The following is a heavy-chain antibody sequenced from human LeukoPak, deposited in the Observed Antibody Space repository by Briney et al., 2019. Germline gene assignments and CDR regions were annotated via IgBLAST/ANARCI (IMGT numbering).Heavy chain of an antibody. CDR2: INHSGST. D-gene: IGHD3-10*01. J-gene: IGHJ5*02. CDR3: ARGRLLWFGELLLNWFDP. V-gene: IGHV4-34*01. Sequence: PSETLSPTCAVYGGSFSGYYWSWIRQPPGKGLEWIGEINHSGSTNYNPSLKSRVTISVDTSKNQFSLKLSSVTAADTAVYYYARGRLLWFGELLLNWFDPWGQGTLVTVSS. CDR1: GGSFSGYY.